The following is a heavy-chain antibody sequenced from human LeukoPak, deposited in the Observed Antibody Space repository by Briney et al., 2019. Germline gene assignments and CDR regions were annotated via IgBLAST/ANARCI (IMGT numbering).Heavy chain of an antibody. CDR1: GGSISSYY. CDR3: ARPLASILDAFDI. V-gene: IGHV4-59*08. D-gene: IGHD5-12*01. J-gene: IGHJ3*02. CDR2: IYYSGST. Sequence: PSETLSLTCTVSGGSISSYYWSWIRQPPGKGLEWIGYIYYSGSTNYNPSLKSRVTISVDTSKNQFSLKLSSVTAADTAVYYCARPLASILDAFDIWGQGTMVTVSS.